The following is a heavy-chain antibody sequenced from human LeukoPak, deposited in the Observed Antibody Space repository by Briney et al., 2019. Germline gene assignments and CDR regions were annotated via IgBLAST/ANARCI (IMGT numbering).Heavy chain of an antibody. CDR1: GFTFSSYA. Sequence: PGRSLRLSCAASGFTFSSYAMHWVRQAPGKGLEWVAVISYDGSNKYYADSVKGRFTISRDNSKNTLYLQMNSLRAEDTAVYYCARGDYYDSSGYPATPLYYYGMDVWGQGTTVTVSS. CDR3: ARGDYYDSSGYPATPLYYYGMDV. CDR2: ISYDGSNK. J-gene: IGHJ6*02. D-gene: IGHD3-22*01. V-gene: IGHV3-30-3*01.